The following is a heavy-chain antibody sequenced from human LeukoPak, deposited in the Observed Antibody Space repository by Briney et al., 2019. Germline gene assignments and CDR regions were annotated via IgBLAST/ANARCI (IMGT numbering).Heavy chain of an antibody. Sequence: ETLSLTCTVSGSISGYYWSWIRQPPGKGLEWMGIIYPGDSDTRYSPSFQGQVTISADKSISTAYLQWSSLKASDTAMYYCARLYSGSYLGGFDYWGQGTLVTVSS. CDR2: IYPGDSDT. J-gene: IGHJ4*02. CDR3: ARLYSGSYLGGFDY. D-gene: IGHD1-26*01. CDR1: GSISGYYW. V-gene: IGHV5-51*01.